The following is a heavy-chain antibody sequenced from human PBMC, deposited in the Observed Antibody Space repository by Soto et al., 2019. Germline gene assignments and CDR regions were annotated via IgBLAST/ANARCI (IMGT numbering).Heavy chain of an antibody. D-gene: IGHD1-26*01. CDR3: ARDLPGWGATVEY. V-gene: IGHV1-69*12. CDR2: SIPMFSTT. CDR1: GGTFSSYS. J-gene: IGHJ4*02. Sequence: HVQLVQSGAEVKKPGSSVKVSCKASGGTFSSYSVNWVRQAPGQGLEWMGRSIPMFSTTNYAQKFQGRVTITADDSTSTVYMELSSLGSEDTAVEFCARDLPGWGATVEYWGQGTVVTVSS.